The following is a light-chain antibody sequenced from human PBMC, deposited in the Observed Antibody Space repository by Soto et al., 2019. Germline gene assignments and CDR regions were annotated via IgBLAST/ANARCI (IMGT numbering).Light chain of an antibody. CDR1: QSVSSSY. J-gene: IGKJ5*01. Sequence: EIVLTQSPGPLSLSPGERATLSCRASQSVSSSYLAWYQQKPGQAPRLLIYGASSRATGIPDRFSGSGSGTEFTLTISRLEPEDFAVYYCQQYGSSPPITFGQGTRLEIK. CDR2: GAS. V-gene: IGKV3-20*01. CDR3: QQYGSSPPIT.